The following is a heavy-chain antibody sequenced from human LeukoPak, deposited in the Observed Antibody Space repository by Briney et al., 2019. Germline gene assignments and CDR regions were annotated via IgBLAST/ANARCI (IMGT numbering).Heavy chain of an antibody. J-gene: IGHJ3*02. V-gene: IGHV1-18*01. D-gene: IGHD3-10*01. Sequence: ASVKVSCKASGYTFTSYGISWVRQAPGQGLEWMGWISAYNGNTNYAQKLQGRVTMTIDTSTSTAYMELRSLRSDDTAVYYCARDRDYYGSGSYEDAFDIWGQGTMVTVSS. CDR2: ISAYNGNT. CDR1: GYTFTSYG. CDR3: ARDRDYYGSGSYEDAFDI.